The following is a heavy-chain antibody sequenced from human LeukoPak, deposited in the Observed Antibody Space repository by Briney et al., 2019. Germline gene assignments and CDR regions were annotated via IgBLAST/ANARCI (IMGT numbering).Heavy chain of an antibody. D-gene: IGHD6-19*01. Sequence: GGSLRLSCAASGFTFSSYSMLWVRQAPGKGLEWVSYISSSSSTIYYADSVKGRFTISRDNAKNSLYLQMNSLRAEDTAVYFCAKVLSSSNYYYFDYWGQGTLVTVSS. CDR1: GFTFSSYS. V-gene: IGHV3-48*04. J-gene: IGHJ4*02. CDR2: ISSSSSTI. CDR3: AKVLSSSNYYYFDY.